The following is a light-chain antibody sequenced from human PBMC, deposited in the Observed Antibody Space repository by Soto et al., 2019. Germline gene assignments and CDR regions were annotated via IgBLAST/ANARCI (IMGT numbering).Light chain of an antibody. CDR2: NVS. J-gene: IGLJ3*02. Sequence: QSALTQPASVSGSPGQSITISCTGTSRDVGSYNYLSWYQQRPGKAPRLMIYNVSDRPSGISVRFSGSKSGNTASLTISGLQPEDEADYYCISYKSSSPVVFGGGTKVTVL. CDR3: ISYKSSSPVV. CDR1: SRDVGSYNY. V-gene: IGLV2-14*01.